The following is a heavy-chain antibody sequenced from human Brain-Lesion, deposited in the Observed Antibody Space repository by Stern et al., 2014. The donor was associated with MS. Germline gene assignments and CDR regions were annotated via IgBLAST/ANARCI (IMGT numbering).Heavy chain of an antibody. J-gene: IGHJ5*02. CDR3: AGEEDIRYCSGGSCTGNWFDP. D-gene: IGHD2-15*01. V-gene: IGHV4-39*01. CDR1: GGSVSSTSYA. Sequence: VQLVESGPGLVKPSETLSLTCTVAGGSVSSTSYAWAWIRQPPGKGLEWIGTIYYSGNTYYSPSPKSRLTISLDTSKNQFSLQLGFVTAADTAVYYCAGEEDIRYCSGGSCTGNWFDPWGQGTLVTVSS. CDR2: IYYSGNT.